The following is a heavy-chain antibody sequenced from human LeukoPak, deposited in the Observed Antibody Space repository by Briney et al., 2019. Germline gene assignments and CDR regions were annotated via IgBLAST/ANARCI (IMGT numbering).Heavy chain of an antibody. CDR1: GFTFSNYA. D-gene: IGHD3-10*01. V-gene: IGHV3-23*01. Sequence: GGSLRLSCAASGFTFSNYAVSWVRQAPGKGLEWVSPISGSGGSAYYADSVKGRFTISRDNSKNTLYLQMNSLRAEDTAVYYCAKLLRGVVVPYYDYWGQGTLVTVSS. J-gene: IGHJ4*02. CDR3: AKLLRGVVVPYYDY. CDR2: ISGSGGSA.